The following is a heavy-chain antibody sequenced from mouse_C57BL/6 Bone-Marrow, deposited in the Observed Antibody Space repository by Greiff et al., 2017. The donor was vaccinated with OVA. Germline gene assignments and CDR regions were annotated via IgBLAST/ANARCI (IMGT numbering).Heavy chain of an antibody. Sequence: VKLMESGPGLVQPSQSLSITCTASGFSLTSYGVHWVRQSPGKGLEWLGVIWSGGSTDYNAAFITRLSISKDNSKSQVFFKMNSLQADDTAIYYCARREGRYGGVYAMDYWGQGTSVTVSS. J-gene: IGHJ4*01. CDR2: IWSGGST. V-gene: IGHV2-2*01. D-gene: IGHD2-14*01. CDR3: ARREGRYGGVYAMDY. CDR1: GFSLTSYG.